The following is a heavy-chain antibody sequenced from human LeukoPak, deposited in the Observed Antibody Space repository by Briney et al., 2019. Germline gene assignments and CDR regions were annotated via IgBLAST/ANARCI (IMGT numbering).Heavy chain of an antibody. CDR2: IKSKTDGGTT. Sequence: GGSLRLSCAASGFTFSNAWMGGVRQAPGEGLEWVGRIKSKTDGGTTDYAAPVKGRFSISRDDSKSRLYLQMNSLKTEDTAVYYCTTIDYAACAYCGQGTLVTVSA. CDR1: GFTFSNAW. V-gene: IGHV3-15*01. J-gene: IGHJ4*02. D-gene: IGHD4-17*01. CDR3: TTIDYAACAY.